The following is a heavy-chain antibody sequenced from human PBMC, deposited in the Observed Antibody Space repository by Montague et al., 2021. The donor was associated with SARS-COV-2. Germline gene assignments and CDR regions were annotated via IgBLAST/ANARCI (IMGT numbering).Heavy chain of an antibody. CDR1: GGSFSDYY. D-gene: IGHD6-13*01. J-gene: IGHJ4*02. Sequence: SETLSLTCADYGGSFSDYYWTWIRQSPGKGLEWIGEINHSGRTNYKPSLKSRVTMSVDTSKNQFSLKLSSVTAADTAVYYCARAFIAAAGTTSFDYWGQGTLVTVSS. CDR3: ARAFIAAAGTTSFDY. CDR2: INHSGRT. V-gene: IGHV4-34*01.